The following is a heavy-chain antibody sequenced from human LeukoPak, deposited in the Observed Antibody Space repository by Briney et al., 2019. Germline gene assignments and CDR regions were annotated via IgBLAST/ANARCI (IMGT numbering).Heavy chain of an antibody. CDR3: ARETAGLDYRDYPTEFDY. CDR1: GYSFASSW. J-gene: IGHJ4*02. V-gene: IGHV5-51*01. Sequence: GESLKISCTASGYSFASSWIAWVRQMPGKGLEWMGIIYPGDSDTRYSPSFQGQVTISADKSISTAYLQWSSLKASDTAMYYCARETAGLDYRDYPTEFDYWGQGTLVTVSS. D-gene: IGHD4-17*01. CDR2: IYPGDSDT.